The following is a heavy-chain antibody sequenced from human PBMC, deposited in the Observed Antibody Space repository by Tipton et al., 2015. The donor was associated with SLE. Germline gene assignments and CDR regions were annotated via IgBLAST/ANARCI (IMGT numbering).Heavy chain of an antibody. V-gene: IGHV4-59*12. CDR3: ARDGPHSSSSR. CDR1: GGSISSYY. J-gene: IGHJ4*02. CDR2: IYYSGST. Sequence: TLSLTCTVSGGSISSYYWSWIRQPPGKGLEWIGYIYYSGSTNYNPSLKSRVTISVDTSKNQFSLKLISVTAADTAEYYCARDGPHSSSSRWGQGTLVTVSS. D-gene: IGHD6-13*01.